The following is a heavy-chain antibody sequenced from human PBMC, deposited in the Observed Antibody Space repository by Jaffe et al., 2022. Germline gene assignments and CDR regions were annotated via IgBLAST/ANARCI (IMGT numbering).Heavy chain of an antibody. CDR3: ARVTGTTGFFDY. V-gene: IGHV4-39*01. D-gene: IGHD1-20*01. CDR1: GGSISSSRYY. Sequence: QLQLQESGPGLVKPSETLSLTCTVSGGSISSSRYYWGWIRQPPGKGLEWIGSIYYSGSTYYNPSLKSRITISIDTSRNQFSLKLSSVTAADTAVYYCARVTGTTGFFDYWGQGTLVTVSS. J-gene: IGHJ4*02. CDR2: IYYSGST.